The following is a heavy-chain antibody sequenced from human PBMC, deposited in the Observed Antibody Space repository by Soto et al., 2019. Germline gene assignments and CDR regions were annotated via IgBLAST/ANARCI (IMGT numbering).Heavy chain of an antibody. Sequence: RWSLRLSCAASVFTFSSYSMNWVRQAPGKGLEWVSSISSSSSYIYSADSVKGRFTISRDNAKNSLYLQMNSLRAEDTAVYYCAREDYSNFDYWGQGTLVTVS. V-gene: IGHV3-21*01. CDR1: VFTFSSYS. D-gene: IGHD4-4*01. CDR3: AREDYSNFDY. J-gene: IGHJ4*02. CDR2: ISSSSSYI.